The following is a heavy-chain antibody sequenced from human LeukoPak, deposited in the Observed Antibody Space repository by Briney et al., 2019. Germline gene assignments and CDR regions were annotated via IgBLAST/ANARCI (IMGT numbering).Heavy chain of an antibody. CDR1: GGSLSYYY. V-gene: IGHV4-34*01. CDR3: ARASFWSGYYRVDAFDI. D-gene: IGHD3-3*01. CDR2: INRSGST. J-gene: IGHJ3*02. Sequence: KPSETLSLTCAVYGGSLSYYYWSWIRQPPEKGLEWIGEINRSGSTNYNPSLKSRVSISVDTSKNQFSLKLSSVTAADTAVYYCARASFWSGYYRVDAFDIWGQGTMVTVSS.